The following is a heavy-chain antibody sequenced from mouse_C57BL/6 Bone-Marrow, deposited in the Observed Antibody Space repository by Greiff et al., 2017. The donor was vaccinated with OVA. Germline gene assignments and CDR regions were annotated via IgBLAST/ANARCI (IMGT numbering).Heavy chain of an antibody. CDR1: GFTFSSYA. V-gene: IGHV5-9-1*02. CDR3: TRDGGPFDY. Sequence: EVKLMESGEGLVKPGGSLKLSCAASGFTFSSYAMSWVRQTPEKRLEWVAYISSGGDYIYYADTVKGRFTISRDNARNTLYLQMSSLKSEDTAMYYCTRDGGPFDYWGQGTTLTVSS. D-gene: IGHD1-1*02. J-gene: IGHJ2*01. CDR2: ISSGGDYI.